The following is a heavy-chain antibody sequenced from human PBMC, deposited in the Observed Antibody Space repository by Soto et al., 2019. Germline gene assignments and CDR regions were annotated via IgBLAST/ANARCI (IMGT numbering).Heavy chain of an antibody. V-gene: IGHV3-23*01. J-gene: IGHJ6*02. D-gene: IGHD6-13*01. CDR3: ATRAQQLVYYWDYYGMDV. CDR2: ISGSGGST. Sequence: GGSLRLSCADSGFTFSSYAMSWVRQAPGKGLEWVSAISGSGGSTYYADSVKGRFTISRDNSKNTLYLQVNSLRAEDTAVYYCATRAQQLVYYWDYYGMDVWGQGTTVTVSS. CDR1: GFTFSSYA.